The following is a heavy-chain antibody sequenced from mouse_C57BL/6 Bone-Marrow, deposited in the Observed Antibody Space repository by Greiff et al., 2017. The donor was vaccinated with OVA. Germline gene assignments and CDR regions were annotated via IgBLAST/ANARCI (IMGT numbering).Heavy chain of an antibody. CDR3: ARGGSNWERDFDY. CDR1: GYTFTDYN. CDR2: INPNNGGT. D-gene: IGHD4-1*01. Sequence: VQLQQSGPELVKPGASVKMSCKASGYTFTDYNMHWVKQSHGKSLEWIGYINPNNGGTSYNQKFKGKATLTVNKSSSPAYMELRSLTSEDSAVYYCARGGSNWERDFDYWGQGTTLTVSS. J-gene: IGHJ2*01. V-gene: IGHV1-22*01.